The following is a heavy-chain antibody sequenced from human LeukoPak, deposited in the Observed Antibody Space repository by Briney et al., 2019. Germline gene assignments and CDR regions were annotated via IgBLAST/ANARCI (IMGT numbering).Heavy chain of an antibody. CDR3: ARGRGSVDY. J-gene: IGHJ4*02. Sequence: GGSLRLSCAASGFTFDDYAMHWVRQAPGKGLEWVSGISWNSGSIGYADSVKGRFTISRDNAKNSLYLQMNSLRAEDTALYYCARGRGSVDYWGQGTLVTVSS. V-gene: IGHV3-9*01. D-gene: IGHD3-16*01. CDR2: ISWNSGSI. CDR1: GFTFDDYA.